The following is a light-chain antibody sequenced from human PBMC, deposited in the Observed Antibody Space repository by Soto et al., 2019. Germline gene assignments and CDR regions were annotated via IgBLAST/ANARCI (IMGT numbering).Light chain of an antibody. CDR1: XXXVGGYNY. CDR3: SSYTSSNTLV. J-gene: IGLJ2*01. Sequence: QXALTQPASVSGSPXQSITISXTXXXXXVGGYNYVSWYQQHPGKAPKLMIYEVSNRPSGVSNRFSGSKSGNTASLTISGLQAEDEANYYCSSYTSSNTLVFGGGTKLTVL. CDR2: EVS. V-gene: IGLV2-14*01.